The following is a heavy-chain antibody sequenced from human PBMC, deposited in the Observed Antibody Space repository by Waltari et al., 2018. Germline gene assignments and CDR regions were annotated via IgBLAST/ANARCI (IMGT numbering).Heavy chain of an antibody. CDR3: ARQGYCGGDCYSDT. V-gene: IGHV4-39*01. J-gene: IGHJ5*02. D-gene: IGHD2-21*01. CDR2: ISYRGST. Sequence: QLQLQESGPGLVTPSETLSLTCTVSGDSLTSDIYYWGWIRQPPGKGLEWIATISYRGSTYYSPSLKSRVTISIDTSKNQFSLKVTSVTAADTAVYYCARQGYCGGDCYSDTWGQGTLVTVSP. CDR1: GDSLTSDIYY.